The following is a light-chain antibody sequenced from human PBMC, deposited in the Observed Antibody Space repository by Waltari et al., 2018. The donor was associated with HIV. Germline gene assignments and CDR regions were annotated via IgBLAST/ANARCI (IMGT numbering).Light chain of an antibody. CDR1: SSDVGGYNY. J-gene: IGLJ3*02. Sequence: QSALTQPASVSGSPGQSTTISCTGTSSDVGGYNYVSWYQTHPGKAPKFMIYDVSNRPSGVSNRFSGSKSGNTASLTISGLQAEDEADYYCSSYTSSSSWVFGGGTKLTVL. CDR3: SSYTSSSSWV. V-gene: IGLV2-14*03. CDR2: DVS.